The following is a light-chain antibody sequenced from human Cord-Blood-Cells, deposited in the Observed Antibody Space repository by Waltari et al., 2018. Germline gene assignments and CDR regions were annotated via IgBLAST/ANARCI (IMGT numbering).Light chain of an antibody. V-gene: IGKV1-39*01. CDR1: QSISSY. CDR3: QQSYSTPWT. CDR2: AAS. J-gene: IGKJ1*01. Sequence: EIQMPQSPSSLSASVGDRVTITCRASQSISSYLNWYQQQPGKAPKLLIYAASSLQSGVPSRFSGSGSGTDFTLTISSLQPEDFATYYCQQSYSTPWTFGQGTKVEIK.